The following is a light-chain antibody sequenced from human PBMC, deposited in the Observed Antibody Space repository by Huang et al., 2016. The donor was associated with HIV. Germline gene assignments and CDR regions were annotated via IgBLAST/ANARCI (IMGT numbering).Light chain of an antibody. CDR2: WAA. V-gene: IGKV4-1*01. CDR1: QSVYSTSTSKDY. Sequence: DIILTQSPDSLAVSLGERASLSCRSSQSVYSTSTSKDYMAWFQQKPGQPPKLLLFWAATREAGVPDRFSGSGSGTHFTLTSANLEAEDAAIYYCQQYYSSPQTFGQGTRVEVK. CDR3: QQYYSSPQT. J-gene: IGKJ1*01.